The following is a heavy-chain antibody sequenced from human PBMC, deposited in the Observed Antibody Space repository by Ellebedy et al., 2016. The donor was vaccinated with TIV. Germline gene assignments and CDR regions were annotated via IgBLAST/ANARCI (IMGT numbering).Heavy chain of an antibody. CDR2: IKSKTDGGTT. Sequence: GESLKISXAASGFTFSNAWMSWVRQAPGKGLEWVGRIKSKTDGGTTDYAAPVKGRFTISRDDSKNTLYLQMNSLKTEDTAVYYCARDRFRRDGYNKAVADYWGQGTLVTVSS. D-gene: IGHD5-24*01. V-gene: IGHV3-15*01. J-gene: IGHJ4*02. CDR3: ARDRFRRDGYNKAVADY. CDR1: GFTFSNAW.